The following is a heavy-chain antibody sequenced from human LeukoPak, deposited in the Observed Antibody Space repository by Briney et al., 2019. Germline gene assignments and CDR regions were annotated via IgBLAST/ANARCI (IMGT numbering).Heavy chain of an antibody. D-gene: IGHD6-19*01. CDR1: GGSISSSSYF. V-gene: IGHV4-61*05. Sequence: SEALSLTCSVSGGSISSSSYFWAWIRQAPGKGLEWIGYIYYSGSTNYNPSLKSRVTISVDTSKNQFSLKLSSVTAADTAVYYCAREGQSNWFDPWGQGTLVTVSS. J-gene: IGHJ5*02. CDR2: IYYSGST. CDR3: AREGQSNWFDP.